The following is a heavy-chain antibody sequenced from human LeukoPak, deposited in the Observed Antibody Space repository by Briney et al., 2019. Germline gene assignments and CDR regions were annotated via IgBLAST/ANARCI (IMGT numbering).Heavy chain of an antibody. CDR2: NNPNSGDT. Sequence: ASVKVSCKASGYTFTGYFMHWVRQAHGQGLEWMGWNNPNSGDTNYAQKLQGRVTMTTDTSTSTAYMELRSLRSDDTAVYYCARSHHMIAAAGHFDYWGQGTLVTVSS. CDR3: ARSHHMIAAAGHFDY. V-gene: IGHV1-2*02. D-gene: IGHD6-13*01. J-gene: IGHJ4*02. CDR1: GYTFTGYF.